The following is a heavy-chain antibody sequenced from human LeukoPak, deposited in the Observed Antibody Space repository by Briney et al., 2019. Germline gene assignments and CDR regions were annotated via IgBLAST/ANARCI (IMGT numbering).Heavy chain of an antibody. D-gene: IGHD2-2*01. J-gene: IGHJ1*01. CDR2: ISSSSSYI. V-gene: IGHV3-21*01. Sequence: PGGSLRLSCAASGFTFSSYSMNWVRQAPGKGLEWVSSISSSSSYIYYADSVKGRFTISRDNAKNSLYLQMNSLRAEETAVYYCAREALVVVPAAKSTFQHWGQGTLVTVSS. CDR3: AREALVVVPAAKSTFQH. CDR1: GFTFSSYS.